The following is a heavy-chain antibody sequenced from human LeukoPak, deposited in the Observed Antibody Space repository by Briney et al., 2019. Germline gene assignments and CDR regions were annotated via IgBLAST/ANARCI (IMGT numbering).Heavy chain of an antibody. CDR1: GGSFSGYY. J-gene: IGHJ3*02. D-gene: IGHD2-2*01. CDR3: ARSVIPAAINAFDI. V-gene: IGHV4-34*01. CDR2: IYYSGST. Sequence: PSETLSLTCAVYGGSFSGYYWSWIRQPPGKGLEWIGTIYYSGSTYYNPSLKSRVTISVDTSENQFSLKLSSVTAADTAVYYCARSVIPAAINAFDIWGQGTMVTVSS.